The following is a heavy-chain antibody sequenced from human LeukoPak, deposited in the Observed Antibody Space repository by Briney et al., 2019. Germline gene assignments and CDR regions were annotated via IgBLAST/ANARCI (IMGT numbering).Heavy chain of an antibody. CDR2: ISYDGSNK. D-gene: IGHD3-22*01. CDR3: AKSYYYDKLAYY. CDR1: GFTFSSHA. J-gene: IGHJ4*02. Sequence: GRSLRLSCAASGFTFSSHAMHWVRQAPGKGLEWVAVISYDGSNKYYADSVKGRFTISRDNSKNTLYLQMNSLRAEDTAVYYCAKSYYYDKLAYYWGQGTLVTVSS. V-gene: IGHV3-30*18.